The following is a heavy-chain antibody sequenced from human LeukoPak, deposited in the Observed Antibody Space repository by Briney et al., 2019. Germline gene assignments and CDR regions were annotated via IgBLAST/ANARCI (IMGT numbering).Heavy chain of an antibody. CDR3: AREAYGDYETFDY. V-gene: IGHV1-69*13. D-gene: IGHD4-17*01. CDR1: GGTFSSYA. J-gene: IGHJ4*02. Sequence: GASVKVSCKASGGTFSSYAISWVRQAPGQGLEWMGGIIPIFGTANYAQKFQGRVTITADESTSTAYMELSSLRFEDTAVYYCAREAYGDYETFDYWGQGTLVTVSS. CDR2: IIPIFGTA.